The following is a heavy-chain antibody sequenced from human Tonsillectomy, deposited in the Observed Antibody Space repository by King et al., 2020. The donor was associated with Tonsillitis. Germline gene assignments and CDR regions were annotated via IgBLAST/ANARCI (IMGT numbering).Heavy chain of an antibody. CDR1: GFTFRTYC. J-gene: IGHJ4*02. CDR2: ISSTGAI. V-gene: IGHV3-48*01. Sequence: DVQLVESGGGLVQPGGSLRLSCSASGFTFRTYCMNWVRQAPGKGLEWVSYISSTGAIYYADSLKGRFTISRDNAQNSLFLQMHSLRADDTAIYYCARDFNWGFDYWGQGNLVNVSS. D-gene: IGHD7-27*01. CDR3: ARDFNWGFDY.